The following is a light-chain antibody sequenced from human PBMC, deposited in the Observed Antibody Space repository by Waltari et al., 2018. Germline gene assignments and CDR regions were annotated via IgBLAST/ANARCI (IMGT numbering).Light chain of an antibody. Sequence: EIVLTQSPATMYLSPGERATLSYRASQSVSSYLAWSQQKPGQAPRLLIYDASNRATGIPARFSGSGSWTDFTLTISSLEPEDFAVYYFQQRSNWPPTFGPGTKVDIK. CDR1: QSVSSY. CDR2: DAS. CDR3: QQRSNWPPT. J-gene: IGKJ3*01. V-gene: IGKV3-11*01.